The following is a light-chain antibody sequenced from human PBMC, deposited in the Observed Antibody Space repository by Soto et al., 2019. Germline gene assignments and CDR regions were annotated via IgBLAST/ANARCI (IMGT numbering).Light chain of an antibody. J-gene: IGKJ2*01. V-gene: IGKV1-6*01. Sequence: AIQMTQSPSSLSASVGDRVTITCRASQGIANDLAWYQQRPGKAPKLLVYAASSLQSGVPSRFSGSGSGTDFTLTISSLQPEDFASYYCLQHYNFPYTFGQGTKLEIK. CDR2: AAS. CDR1: QGIAND. CDR3: LQHYNFPYT.